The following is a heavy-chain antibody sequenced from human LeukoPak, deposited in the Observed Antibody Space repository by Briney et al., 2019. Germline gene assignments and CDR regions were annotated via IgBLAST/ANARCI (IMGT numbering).Heavy chain of an antibody. Sequence: GGSLRLSCAASGFTFSSNAMSWVRQAPGKGLEWVTTISGGGDKQYADHVKGRFTVSRDDSKNTLYLQMNSLRAEDTAVYYCAREASSGPADIWGQGTMVTVSS. D-gene: IGHD6-19*01. CDR3: AREASSGPADI. J-gene: IGHJ3*02. V-gene: IGHV3-23*01. CDR2: ISGGGDK. CDR1: GFTFSSNA.